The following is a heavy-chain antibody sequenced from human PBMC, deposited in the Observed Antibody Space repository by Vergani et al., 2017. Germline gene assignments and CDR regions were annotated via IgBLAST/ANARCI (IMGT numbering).Heavy chain of an antibody. CDR3: ARDQVPAAIGLIVGNYRYV. J-gene: IGHJ6*03. V-gene: IGHV3-33*01. CDR1: RSTFKTYG. D-gene: IGHD2-2*01. Sequence: QGQLVESGGGIVQPGRSLTLSCVASRSTFKTYGMHWVRPAPGKGLEWVGLIYYDGINAYYADSVKGRFTISRDNSKNTLYLQMSSLRAEDTAVYYCARDQVPAAIGLIVGNYRYVRGKGNTVILSS. CDR2: IYYDGINA.